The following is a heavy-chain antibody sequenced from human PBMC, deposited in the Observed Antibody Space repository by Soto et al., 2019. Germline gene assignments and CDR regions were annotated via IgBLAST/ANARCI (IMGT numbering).Heavy chain of an antibody. D-gene: IGHD2-8*01. CDR2: IYYDGNT. Sequence: PSETLSLTCTVSGDSITSSSHYWGWIRHPPGKGLECIANIYYDGNTYYNPSLKSRVAISLDTSKNQFSLRLNSVTAADTAVYYCARSCIGPRVFMYPFDSWGQGTLVTVSS. CDR1: GDSITSSSHY. J-gene: IGHJ4*02. CDR3: ARSCIGPRVFMYPFDS. V-gene: IGHV4-39*01.